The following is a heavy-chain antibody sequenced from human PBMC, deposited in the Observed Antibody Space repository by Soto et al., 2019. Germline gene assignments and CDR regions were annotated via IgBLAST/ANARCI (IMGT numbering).Heavy chain of an antibody. Sequence: ASVKVSCKASGYTFTSYGISWVRQAPGQGLEWMGWISAYNGNTNYAQKLQGRVTMTTDTSTSTAYMELRSLRSDDTAVYYCAPDANDFWSGYLCAFDIWGQGTMVTVSS. J-gene: IGHJ3*02. CDR3: APDANDFWSGYLCAFDI. V-gene: IGHV1-18*01. CDR2: ISAYNGNT. CDR1: GYTFTSYG. D-gene: IGHD3-3*01.